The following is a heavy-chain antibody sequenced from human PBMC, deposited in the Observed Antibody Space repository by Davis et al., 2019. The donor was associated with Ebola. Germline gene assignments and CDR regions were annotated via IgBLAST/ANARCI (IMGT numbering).Heavy chain of an antibody. D-gene: IGHD6-19*01. Sequence: SVKVSCKASGGTFSSYAISWVRQAPGQGLEWMGGIIPIFGTANYAQKFQGRVTITADKSTSTAYMELSSLRSDDTAVYYWARDLAGQWPNYWGQGTLVTVSS. CDR3: ARDLAGQWPNY. CDR1: GGTFSSYA. V-gene: IGHV1-69*06. CDR2: IIPIFGTA. J-gene: IGHJ4*02.